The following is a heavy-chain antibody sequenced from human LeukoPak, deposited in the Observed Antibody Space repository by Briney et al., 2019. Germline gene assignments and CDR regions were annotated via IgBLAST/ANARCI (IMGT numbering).Heavy chain of an antibody. J-gene: IGHJ4*02. D-gene: IGHD3-22*01. V-gene: IGHV3-23*01. CDR3: AKHKYSITMISY. Sequence: GGSLRLSCAASGFTFSSYAMSWVRQAPGKGLEWVSAIGGSGGSTFYADSVKGRFTISRDNSKNTLYLQMNSLRAEDTAVYYCAKHKYSITMISYWGQGTLVTVSS. CDR1: GFTFSSYA. CDR2: IGGSGGST.